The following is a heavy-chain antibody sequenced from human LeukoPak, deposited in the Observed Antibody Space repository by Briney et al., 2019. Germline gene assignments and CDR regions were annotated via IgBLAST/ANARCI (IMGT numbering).Heavy chain of an antibody. J-gene: IGHJ4*02. CDR1: GYTFAYYT. D-gene: IGHD2-15*01. CDR2: INAGNANT. Sequence: ASVKVSCKASGYTFAYYTIHWVRQAPGHRLEWMGWINAGNANTKYSQHFQDRVTITRDTSASTAYMELSSLRSEDTAVYYCARGLAYSWHSHWGQGTLVTVPS. CDR3: ARGLAYSWHSH. V-gene: IGHV1-3*01.